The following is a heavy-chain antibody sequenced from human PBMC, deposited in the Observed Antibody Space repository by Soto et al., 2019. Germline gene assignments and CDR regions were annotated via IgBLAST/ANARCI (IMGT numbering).Heavy chain of an antibody. CDR3: ARLPAAGGMIFDY. Sequence: SETLSLTCTVSGGSISSYYWSWIRQPPGKGLEWIGYIYYSGTTNYNPSLKSRVTISIDTSKNQFSLKLSSVTAADTAVYYCARLPAAGGMIFDYWGQGTLVTVSS. D-gene: IGHD6-13*01. V-gene: IGHV4-59*08. CDR1: GGSISSYY. J-gene: IGHJ4*02. CDR2: IYYSGTT.